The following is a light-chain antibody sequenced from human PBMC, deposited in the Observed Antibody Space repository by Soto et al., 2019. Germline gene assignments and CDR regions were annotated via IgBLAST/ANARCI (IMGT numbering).Light chain of an antibody. V-gene: IGLV1-40*01. CDR1: SSNIGAGYD. CDR3: QSYDSSLSGYVV. Sequence: QPVLTQPPSVSGAPGQRVTISCTGSSSNIGAGYDVHWYQQLPGTAHKLLIYGNSNRPSGVPDRFSGSTSGTSASLAITGLQAEDEADYYCQSYDSSLSGYVVFGGGTKLTVL. CDR2: GNS. J-gene: IGLJ2*01.